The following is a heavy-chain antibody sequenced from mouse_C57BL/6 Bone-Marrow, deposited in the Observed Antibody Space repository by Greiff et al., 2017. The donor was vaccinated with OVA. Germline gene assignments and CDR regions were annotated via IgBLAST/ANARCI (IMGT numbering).Heavy chain of an antibody. V-gene: IGHV7-1*01. CDR3: ARDANYGYWYFDV. J-gene: IGHJ1*03. CDR2: SRNKANDYTT. Sequence: EVKLMESGGGLVQSGRSLRLSCATSGFTFSDFYMEWVRQAPGKGLEWIAASRNKANDYTTEYSASVKGRFIVSRDTSQSILYLQMNALRAEDTAIYYCARDANYGYWYFDVWGTGTTVTVSS. D-gene: IGHD1-1*01. CDR1: GFTFSDFY.